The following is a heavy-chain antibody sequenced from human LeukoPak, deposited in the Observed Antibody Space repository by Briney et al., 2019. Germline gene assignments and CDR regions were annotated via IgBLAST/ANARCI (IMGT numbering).Heavy chain of an antibody. J-gene: IGHJ5*02. V-gene: IGHV1-2*02. D-gene: IGHD6-13*01. Sequence: ASVEVSCKASGYTFTGYYMHWVRQAPGQGLEWMGWINPNSGGTNYAQKFQGRVTMTRDTSISTAYMELSRLRSDDTAVYYCARRDSSSWYNWFDPWGQGTLVTVSS. CDR3: ARRDSSSWYNWFDP. CDR2: INPNSGGT. CDR1: GYTFTGYY.